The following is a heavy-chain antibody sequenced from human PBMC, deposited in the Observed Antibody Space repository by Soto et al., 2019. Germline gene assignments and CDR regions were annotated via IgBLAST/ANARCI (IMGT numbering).Heavy chain of an antibody. D-gene: IGHD1-1*01. Sequence: GGSLRLSCAASGFTFSSFAMSWVRQAPGKGLEWVSTINKSGGSTYYADSVKGRFTISRDNSRNMLFLQINGLRAEDTAVYYCAKDPPTTGTTFDYWGRGTLVAVSS. CDR1: GFTFSSFA. V-gene: IGHV3-23*01. CDR3: AKDPPTTGTTFDY. J-gene: IGHJ4*02. CDR2: INKSGGST.